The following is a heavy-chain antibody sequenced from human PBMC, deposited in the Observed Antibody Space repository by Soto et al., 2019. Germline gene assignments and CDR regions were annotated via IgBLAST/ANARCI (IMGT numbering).Heavy chain of an antibody. V-gene: IGHV4-39*01. J-gene: IGHJ4*02. CDR3: ARQAFRIAARPIDY. D-gene: IGHD6-6*01. Sequence: SETLSLTCTVSGGSISSSSYYWGWIRQPPGKGLEWIGSIYYSGSTYYNPSLKSRVTISVDTSKNQFSLKLSSVTAADTAVYYCARQAFRIAARPIDYWGQGTLVTVSS. CDR1: GGSISSSSYY. CDR2: IYYSGST.